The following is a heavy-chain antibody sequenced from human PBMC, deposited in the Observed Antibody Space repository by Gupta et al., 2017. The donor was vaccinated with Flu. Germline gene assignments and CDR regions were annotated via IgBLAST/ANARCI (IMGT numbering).Heavy chain of an antibody. V-gene: IGHV3-72*01. CDR3: VRGSFGGNRYFDS. D-gene: IGHD3-16*01. CDR2: TRDRANGYTT. CDR1: GFTVSDHY. Sequence: VQLVESGGGLVQPGGSLRLSCAASGFTVSDHYMDWVRQAPGKGLEWVGRTRDRANGYTTEYAASVKARFTISRDDSRNSLFLQMNSLKIEDTAVYFCVRGSFGGNRYFDSWGQGTLVTVSS. J-gene: IGHJ4*02.